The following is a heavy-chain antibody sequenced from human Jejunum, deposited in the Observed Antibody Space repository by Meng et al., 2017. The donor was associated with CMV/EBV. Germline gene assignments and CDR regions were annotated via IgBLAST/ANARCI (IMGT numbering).Heavy chain of an antibody. D-gene: IGHD1-1*01. CDR3: ARGLERQGYFDY. CDR2: VSSSSTYI. CDR1: GFTLSSYW. V-gene: IGHV3-21*01. J-gene: IGHJ4*02. Sequence: AASGFTLSSYWMSWVRQAPGKGLEWVSSVSSSSTYIYYADSVKGRFTISRDNAKNSLHLQMNSLTAADTAVYYCARGLERQGYFDYWGQGTLVTVSS.